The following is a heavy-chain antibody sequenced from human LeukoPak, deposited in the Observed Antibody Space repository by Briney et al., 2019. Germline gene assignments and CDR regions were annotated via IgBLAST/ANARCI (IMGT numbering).Heavy chain of an antibody. Sequence: GASVKVACKASGYTFTRYDINWVRQATGQGLEWMGWMNPNSGNTGYAQKFQGRVTITRNTSISTAYMELSSLRSEDTAVYYCASTWEPELPHDAFDIWGQGTMVTVSS. V-gene: IGHV1-8*03. D-gene: IGHD1-26*01. CDR1: GYTFTRYD. CDR2: MNPNSGNT. CDR3: ASTWEPELPHDAFDI. J-gene: IGHJ3*02.